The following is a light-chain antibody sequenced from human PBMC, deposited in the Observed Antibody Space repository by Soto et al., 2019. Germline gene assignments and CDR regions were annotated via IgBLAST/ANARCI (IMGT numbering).Light chain of an antibody. CDR2: GAS. Sequence: EIVLTQSPGTLSLSPGERATLSCRASQSVSSSYLAWYQQKPGQAPRLLIYGASSRASGIPDRFSRSGSGTDFTLIISRLEPEDFGVYYCQQYGSSPRTFGQGTKVEIK. CDR1: QSVSSSY. CDR3: QQYGSSPRT. J-gene: IGKJ1*01. V-gene: IGKV3-20*01.